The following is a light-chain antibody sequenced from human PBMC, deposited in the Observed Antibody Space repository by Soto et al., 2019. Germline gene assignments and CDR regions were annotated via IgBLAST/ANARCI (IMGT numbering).Light chain of an antibody. J-gene: IGKJ1*01. CDR1: QSVSSN. V-gene: IGKV3-15*01. CDR3: QQYNNWPQT. CDR2: GAS. Sequence: EIVVTQSPATLSVSPGERATLSCRASQSVSSNLAWYQQKPGQPPRLLIYGASTRATDIPARFSGSGSGTEFTLTISSLQSEDFAEYHCQQYNNWPQTFGQGTKLDI.